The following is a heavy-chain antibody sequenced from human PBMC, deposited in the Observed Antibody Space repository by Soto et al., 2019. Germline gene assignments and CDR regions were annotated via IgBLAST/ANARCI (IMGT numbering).Heavy chain of an antibody. CDR3: SRATCYYSSGSPRPPYYYGMDV. J-gene: IGHJ6*02. V-gene: IGHV4-34*01. CDR1: GGSFSGYY. D-gene: IGHD3-10*01. Sequence: SETLSLTCAVYGGSFSGYYWSWLRQPPGKGLDWIGEINHSGSTNYNQSLKRRVTVSVATDKNKFHLSLSPGPAADTAVYYCSRATCYYSSGSPRPPYYYGMDVWGQGTTVTVSS. CDR2: INHSGST.